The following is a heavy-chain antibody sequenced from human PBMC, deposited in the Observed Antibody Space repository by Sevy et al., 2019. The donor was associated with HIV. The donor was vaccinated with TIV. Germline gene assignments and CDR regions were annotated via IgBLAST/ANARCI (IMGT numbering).Heavy chain of an antibody. J-gene: IGHJ4*01. CDR1: GFTFEDYG. D-gene: IGHD3-3*01. V-gene: IGHV3-20*04. CDR2: INWKGGST. CDR3: ARDPPSYYDYRTGYHDY. Sequence: GGSLRLSCAASGFTFEDYGMSWVRQVPGKGPEWVSGINWKGGSTSYADSVKGRFTSSRDNAKNSLCLQVKGLRAEDTALYYCARDPPSYYDYRTGYHDYWGQGTRVTVSS.